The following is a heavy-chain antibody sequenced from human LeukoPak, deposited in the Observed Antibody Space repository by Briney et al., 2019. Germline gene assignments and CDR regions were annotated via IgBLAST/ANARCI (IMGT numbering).Heavy chain of an antibody. CDR1: GFSLSTGGVG. CDR3: AHRRPDSSGYWTHGAFDI. V-gene: IGHV2-5*02. Sequence: SGPTLVKPTQTLTLTCTFSGFSLSTGGVGVGWIRQPPGKALEWLVLIYWDDDKRYSPSLKSRLTITKDTSNNLVVLLMTNMDPVDTATYYCAHRRPDSSGYWTHGAFDIWGQGTMVTVSS. J-gene: IGHJ3*02. CDR2: IYWDDDK. D-gene: IGHD3-22*01.